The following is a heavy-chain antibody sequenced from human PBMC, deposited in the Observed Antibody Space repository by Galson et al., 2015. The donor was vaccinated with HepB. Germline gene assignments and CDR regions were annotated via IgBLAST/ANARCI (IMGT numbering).Heavy chain of an antibody. CDR3: ARDPYYDSSGYYFDY. CDR1: GFTFSSYG. CDR2: IWYDGSNK. J-gene: IGHJ4*02. Sequence: SLRLSCAASGFTFSSYGMHWVRQAPGKGLEWVAVIWYDGSNKYYADSVKGRFTISRDNSKNTLYLQMNSLRAEDTAVYYCARDPYYDSSGYYFDYWGQGTLVTVSS. V-gene: IGHV3-33*01. D-gene: IGHD3-22*01.